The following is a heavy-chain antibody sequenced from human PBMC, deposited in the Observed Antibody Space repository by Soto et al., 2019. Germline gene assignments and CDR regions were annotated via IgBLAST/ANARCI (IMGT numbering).Heavy chain of an antibody. CDR2: INPNGGVT. CDR1: GDNFNDYY. Sequence: QVQLVQSGAEVKRPGASVTVSCRASGDNFNDYYIHWVRQAPGQGLEWMGWINPNGGVTKYAQKFQGWVSMTRDTSNRTVYMQLSRLRSDDTAVYYCARESGGATATLDYYYFYMAVWGTGTTVTVSS. V-gene: IGHV1-2*04. CDR3: ARESGGATATLDYYYFYMAV. D-gene: IGHD5-12*01. J-gene: IGHJ6*03.